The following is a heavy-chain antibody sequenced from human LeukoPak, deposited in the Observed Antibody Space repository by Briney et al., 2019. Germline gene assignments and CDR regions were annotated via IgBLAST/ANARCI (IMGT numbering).Heavy chain of an antibody. Sequence: GGSLRLSCAASGFTFSSYGMRWVRQAPGKGLEWVSAISGSGGSTYYADSVKGRFTISRDNSKNTLYLQMHSLRAEDTAVYYCARDIKRVDAFDIWGQGTMVTVSS. CDR3: ARDIKRVDAFDI. D-gene: IGHD3-3*01. J-gene: IGHJ3*02. V-gene: IGHV3-23*01. CDR2: ISGSGGST. CDR1: GFTFSSYG.